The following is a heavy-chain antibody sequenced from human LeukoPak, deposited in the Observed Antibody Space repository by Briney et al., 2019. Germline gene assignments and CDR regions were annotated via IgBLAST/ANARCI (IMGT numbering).Heavy chain of an antibody. Sequence: GRSLRLSCAASGFTFSSYAMHWVRQAPGKGLEWVAVISYDGSNKYYADSVKGRFTISRDNSKNTLYLQMNSLRAEDTAVYYCASDRLAAAGPYGMDVWGQGTTVTVSS. J-gene: IGHJ6*02. CDR2: ISYDGSNK. D-gene: IGHD6-13*01. CDR3: ASDRLAAAGPYGMDV. V-gene: IGHV3-30-3*01. CDR1: GFTFSSYA.